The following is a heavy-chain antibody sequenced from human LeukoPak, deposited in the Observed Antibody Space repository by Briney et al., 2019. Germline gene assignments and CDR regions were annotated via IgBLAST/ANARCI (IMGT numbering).Heavy chain of an antibody. J-gene: IGHJ5*01. CDR3: ARGDGSTMARGVSRYGWFDS. V-gene: IGHV4-4*07. Sequence: SETLSLTCTVSGGFVSTYYWTSIRQPAGKGLEWIGRILTTGNTNYNPSLMSRVTMSIDSSKSPFSLKFRSVTAADTAVYYCARGDGSTMARGVSRYGWFDSWGQGALVTVSS. CDR2: ILTTGNT. CDR1: GGFVSTYY. D-gene: IGHD3-10*01.